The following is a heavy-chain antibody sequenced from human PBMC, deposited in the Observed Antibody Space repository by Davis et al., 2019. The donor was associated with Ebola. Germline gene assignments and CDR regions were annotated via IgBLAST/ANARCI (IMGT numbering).Heavy chain of an antibody. CDR3: AREPPGEQQLDQGGY. D-gene: IGHD6-13*01. Sequence: PGGSLRLSCAASGFTFSSYGMHWVRQAPGKGLEWVAFIRYDGSDIYYADSVRGRFTISRDNPKNTLYLQMNSLRLEDTAVYYCAREPPGEQQLDQGGYWGQGTLVTVSS. CDR2: IRYDGSDI. J-gene: IGHJ4*02. V-gene: IGHV3-30*02. CDR1: GFTFSSYG.